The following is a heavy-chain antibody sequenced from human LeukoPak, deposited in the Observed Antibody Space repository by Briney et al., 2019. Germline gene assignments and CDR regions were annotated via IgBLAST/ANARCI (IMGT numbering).Heavy chain of an antibody. Sequence: PSEPLSLTCAVSGASISNYYWSWIRQPPGKGLEWIGYIYYSDNTDYNPSLKSRVSISVDTSKNQFSLKLSSVTAADTAVYYCARHVGNSWYVAFDIWGQGTLVTVSS. V-gene: IGHV4-59*08. J-gene: IGHJ3*02. CDR3: ARHVGNSWYVAFDI. CDR2: IYYSDNT. CDR1: GASISNYY. D-gene: IGHD6-13*01.